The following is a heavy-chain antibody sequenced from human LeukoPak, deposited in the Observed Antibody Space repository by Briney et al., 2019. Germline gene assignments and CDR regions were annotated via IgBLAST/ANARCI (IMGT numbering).Heavy chain of an antibody. CDR2: IIPIFGTA. Sequence: SVKVSCKASGGTFSGYAISWVRQAPGQGLEWMGGIIPIFGTANYAQKFQGRVTITADESTSTAYMELSSLRSEDTAVYYCAITAMVGGDTFYYYYYGMDVWGKGTTVTVSS. CDR1: GGTFSGYA. CDR3: AITAMVGGDTFYYYYYGMDV. J-gene: IGHJ6*04. D-gene: IGHD5-18*01. V-gene: IGHV1-69*01.